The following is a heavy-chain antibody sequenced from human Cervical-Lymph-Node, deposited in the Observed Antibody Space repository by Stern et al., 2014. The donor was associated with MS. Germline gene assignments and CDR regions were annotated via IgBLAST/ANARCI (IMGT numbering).Heavy chain of an antibody. CDR2: IFHSGST. CDR3: AGDYVWESYRYQRGDYYYYGMDV. D-gene: IGHD3-16*02. CDR1: GGSINGYY. Sequence: QMQLQESGPGLVKPSETLSLTCTVSGGSINGYYWSWIRQSPGKGLEWIGFIFHSGSTNYNPSLKSRVTLSLDTSKNQFSLKLNSVTAADTAVYYCAGDYVWESYRYQRGDYYYYGMDVWGQGTTLTVSS. J-gene: IGHJ6*02. V-gene: IGHV4-59*01.